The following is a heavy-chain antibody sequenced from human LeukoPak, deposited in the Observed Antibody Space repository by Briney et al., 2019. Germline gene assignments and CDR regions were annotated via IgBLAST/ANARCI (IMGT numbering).Heavy chain of an antibody. V-gene: IGHV3-21*01. CDR2: ISSSSSYI. CDR3: ARDAPEVGDAFDI. D-gene: IGHD3-16*01. Sequence: GGSLRLSCAASGFTFSRYSMNWVRQAPGKGLEWVSSISSSSSYIYYADSVKGRFTISRDNAKNSLYLQMNSLRAEDTAVYYCARDAPEVGDAFDIWGQGTMVTVSS. J-gene: IGHJ3*02. CDR1: GFTFSRYS.